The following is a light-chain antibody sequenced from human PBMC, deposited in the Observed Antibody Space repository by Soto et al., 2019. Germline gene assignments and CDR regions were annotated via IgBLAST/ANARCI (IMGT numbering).Light chain of an antibody. J-gene: IGKJ1*01. CDR2: AAS. V-gene: IGKV1-39*01. CDR3: QQSYSTLWT. CDR1: QSISSY. Sequence: DIQMTQSPSSLSASVGDRVTITCRASQSISSYLNWYQQKPGKAPKLLIYAASSLQSGVPSRFSGSGSGTDFNITISSLQPEDVATYYSQQSYSTLWTFGQGTKVEIK.